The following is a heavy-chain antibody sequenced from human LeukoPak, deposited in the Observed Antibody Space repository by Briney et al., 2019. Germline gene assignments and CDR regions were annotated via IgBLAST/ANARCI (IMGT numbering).Heavy chain of an antibody. CDR3: ASSSWYYFDY. CDR1: GGSISSYY. V-gene: IGHV4-59*06. J-gene: IGHJ4*02. CDR2: IYYSGST. D-gene: IGHD6-13*01. Sequence: SETLSLTCTVSGGSISSYYWNWIRQPPGKGLEWIGYIYYSGSTYYNPSLKSRITISVDTSKSQFSLKLSSVTAADTAVYYCASSSWYYFDYWGQGTLVTVSS.